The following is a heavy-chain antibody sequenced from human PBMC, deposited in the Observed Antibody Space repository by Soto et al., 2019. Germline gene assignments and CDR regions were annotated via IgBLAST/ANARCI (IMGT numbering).Heavy chain of an antibody. D-gene: IGHD2-8*01. V-gene: IGHV5-10-1*01. CDR2: IDPSDSYT. J-gene: IGHJ4*02. CDR1: GYSFTTYW. CDR3: ARFTNALGDY. Sequence: DSLTISLKGSGYSFTTYWISLVRQMPGKGLGWMGRIDPSDSYTDYSPSFQGHVTISADKSISTAYLQWSSLKASDTAMYYCARFTNALGDYWGQGTLVTVSS.